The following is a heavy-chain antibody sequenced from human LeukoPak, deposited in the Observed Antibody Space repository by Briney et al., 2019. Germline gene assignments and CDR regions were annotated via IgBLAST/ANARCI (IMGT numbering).Heavy chain of an antibody. D-gene: IGHD6-6*01. CDR3: ARGRSIAARRRYYYYYMGV. CDR1: GGSFSGYY. Sequence: SETLSLTCAVYGGSFSGYYWSWIRQPPGKGLEWIGEINHSGSTNYNPSLKSRVTISVDTSKNQFSLKLSSVTAADTAVYYCARGRSIAARRRYYYYYMGVWGKGTTVTVSS. V-gene: IGHV4-34*01. CDR2: INHSGST. J-gene: IGHJ6*03.